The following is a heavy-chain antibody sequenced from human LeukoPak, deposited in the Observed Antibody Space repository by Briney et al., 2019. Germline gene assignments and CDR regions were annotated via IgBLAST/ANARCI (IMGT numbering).Heavy chain of an antibody. J-gene: IGHJ4*02. V-gene: IGHV1-69*13. D-gene: IGHD3-3*01. CDR2: IIPIFGTA. Sequence: GASVKVSCKASGGTFSSYAISWVRQAPGQGLEWMGGIIPIFGTANYAQKFQSRVTITADESTSTAYMELSSLRSEDTAVYYCACTFYHTNDYWGQGTLVTVSS. CDR1: GGTFSSYA. CDR3: ACTFYHTNDY.